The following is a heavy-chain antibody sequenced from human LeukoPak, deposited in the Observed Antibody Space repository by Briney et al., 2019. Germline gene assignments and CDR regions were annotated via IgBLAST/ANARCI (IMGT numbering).Heavy chain of an antibody. J-gene: IGHJ4*02. CDR1: GFTFSSYA. CDR2: ISGSGDNT. CDR3: AKGSYYDSSGSFYFDC. D-gene: IGHD3-22*01. V-gene: IGHV3-23*01. Sequence: GGSLRLSCAASGFTFSSYAMSWVRQAPGKGLEWVSGISGSGDNTYYADSVKGRFTISRDNSKNTLYVQVNSLGTEDTAAYYCAKGSYYDSSGSFYFDCWGQGTLVTVSS.